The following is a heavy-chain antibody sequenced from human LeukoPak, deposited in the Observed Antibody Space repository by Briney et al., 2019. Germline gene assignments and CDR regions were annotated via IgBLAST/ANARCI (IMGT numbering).Heavy chain of an antibody. V-gene: IGHV3-7*01. CDR1: GFTFSSDW. J-gene: IGHJ4*02. CDR2: IKQEGSEK. D-gene: IGHD3-22*01. Sequence: GGSLRLSCAASGFTFSSDWISWVRQAPGKGRGWVANIKQEGSEKYYVDSVKGRFTISRDNAKNSLYLPMNSLRAEDTAVYYCARGGSSSGYVWGQGTLVTVSS. CDR3: ARGGSSSGYV.